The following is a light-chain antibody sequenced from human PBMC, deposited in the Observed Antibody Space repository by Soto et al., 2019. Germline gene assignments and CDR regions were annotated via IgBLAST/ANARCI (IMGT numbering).Light chain of an antibody. CDR3: QQYYSPPYT. V-gene: IGKV4-1*01. CDR1: QRGLNSTNIKNY. J-gene: IGKJ2*01. Sequence: DIVLTQSPDSLAVSLGERATINCSTTQRGLNSTNIKNYLAWYQQKPGQPPKLLIYWASTRESGVPDRFSGSGSGTDFTLTISSLQAEDVPVYYCQQYYSPPYTFGQGSKLEIK. CDR2: WAS.